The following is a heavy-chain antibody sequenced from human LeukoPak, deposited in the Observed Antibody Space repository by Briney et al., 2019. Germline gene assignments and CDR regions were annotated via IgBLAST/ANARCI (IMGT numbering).Heavy chain of an antibody. CDR1: GFTVSSRY. V-gene: IGHV3-66*01. Sequence: GGSLRLSCAASGFTVSSRYMSWVRQAPGKGLEWVSAIDSGGHTYYADSVKGRFTISRDNSKNKLHLQINSLRAEDTAVYYCARDLAGSSGWWDFDSWGQGTLVTVSS. J-gene: IGHJ4*02. D-gene: IGHD6-19*01. CDR3: ARDLAGSSGWWDFDS. CDR2: IDSGGHT.